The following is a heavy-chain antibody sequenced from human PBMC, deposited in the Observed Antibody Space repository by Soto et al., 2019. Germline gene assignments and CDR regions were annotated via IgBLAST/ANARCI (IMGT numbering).Heavy chain of an antibody. CDR2: IKPDGSET. D-gene: IGHD2-15*01. J-gene: IGHJ6*02. V-gene: IGHV3-7*02. Sequence: GGALRLSCAASGFMFSDSWMNWVRQAPGKGLEWVANIKPDGSETAYVDSVKGRVTISRDNAKNSLYLQMNSPSDEDTAVYYCASLGYCSGGSCYPLPYASNYYYYGMDVWGQGTTVTVSS. CDR3: ASLGYCSGGSCYPLPYASNYYYYGMDV. CDR1: GFMFSDSW.